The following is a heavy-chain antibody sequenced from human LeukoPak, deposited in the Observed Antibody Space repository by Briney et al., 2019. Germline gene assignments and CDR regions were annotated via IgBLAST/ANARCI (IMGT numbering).Heavy chain of an antibody. J-gene: IGHJ6*02. CDR2: IDPTDCYT. D-gene: IGHD2-2*01. Sequence: AESLQISCKGSGSRFTSYWISWVRQMPGEGLEWMGRIDPTDCYTDYNPSFQGHVTISSDKSISTAYLQWSSLRASDTAIYYCARDSSSTRYGMEVWGRGTTVTVSS. V-gene: IGHV5-10-1*01. CDR3: ARDSSSTRYGMEV. CDR1: GSRFTSYW.